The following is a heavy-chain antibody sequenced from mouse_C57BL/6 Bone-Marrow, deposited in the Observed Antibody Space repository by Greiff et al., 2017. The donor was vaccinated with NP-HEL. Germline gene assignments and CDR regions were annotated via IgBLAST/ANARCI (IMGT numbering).Heavy chain of an antibody. Sequence: EVKVVESGGGLVQPGGSLKLSCAASGFTFSDYYMYWVRQTPEKRLEWVAYISNGGGSTYYPDTVKGRFTISRDNAKNTLYLQMSRLKSEDTAMYYCARQRDYYGSSFHWYFDVWGTGTTVTVSS. CDR1: GFTFSDYY. J-gene: IGHJ1*03. D-gene: IGHD1-1*01. V-gene: IGHV5-12*01. CDR3: ARQRDYYGSSFHWYFDV. CDR2: ISNGGGST.